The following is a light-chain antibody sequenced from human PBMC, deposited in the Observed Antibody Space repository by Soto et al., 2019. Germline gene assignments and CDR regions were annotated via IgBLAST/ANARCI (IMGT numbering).Light chain of an antibody. Sequence: DIQMTQSPSSLSASVGDRVTITCRASQSISNFLNWYQQKPGKAPKLLIYAASSLRSGVTSRFSGSGSGTDFTLTISSLQPEDFATYYCQQSYSTPITFGQGTRLEIK. V-gene: IGKV1-39*01. CDR3: QQSYSTPIT. J-gene: IGKJ5*01. CDR2: AAS. CDR1: QSISNF.